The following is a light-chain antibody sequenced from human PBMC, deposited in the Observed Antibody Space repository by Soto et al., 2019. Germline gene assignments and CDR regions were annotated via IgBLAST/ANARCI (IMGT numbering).Light chain of an antibody. V-gene: IGKV3-11*01. CDR3: QQRSNWPIN. CDR1: QSVSSY. J-gene: IGKJ5*01. CDR2: DAS. Sequence: EIVLTQSPATLSLSPVERAKLSCRASQSVSSYFAWYQQKPGQAPRLLIYDASNRATGIPARFSGSGSGTDFTLTISSLEPEDFAVYYCQQRSNWPINCGQGTRREIK.